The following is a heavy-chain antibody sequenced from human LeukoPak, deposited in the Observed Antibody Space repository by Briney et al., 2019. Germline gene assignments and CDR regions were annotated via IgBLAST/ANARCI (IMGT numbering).Heavy chain of an antibody. CDR1: GYSISSGYY. D-gene: IGHD4-11*01. J-gene: IGHJ4*02. Sequence: PSETLSLTCAVSGYSISSGYYWGWIRQPPGKGLQWIGSIYHSGSTYYNPSLKSRVTISVDTSKNQFSLKLSSVTAADTAVYYCARHAYSNYLLDYWGQGTRVTVSS. V-gene: IGHV4-38-2*01. CDR3: ARHAYSNYLLDY. CDR2: IYHSGST.